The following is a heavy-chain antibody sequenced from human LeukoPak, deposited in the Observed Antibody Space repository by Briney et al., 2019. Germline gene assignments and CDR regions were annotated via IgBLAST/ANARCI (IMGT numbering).Heavy chain of an antibody. Sequence: ASVKVACKASGYTFTSYYMHWVRQAPGQGLEWMGIINPSGGSTSYAQKFQGRVTMTRDTSTSTVYMELSSLRSEDTAVYYCARTLRYCSGGSCHTGDYWGQGTLVTVSS. CDR3: ARTLRYCSGGSCHTGDY. V-gene: IGHV1-46*01. J-gene: IGHJ4*02. CDR2: INPSGGST. D-gene: IGHD2-15*01. CDR1: GYTFTSYY.